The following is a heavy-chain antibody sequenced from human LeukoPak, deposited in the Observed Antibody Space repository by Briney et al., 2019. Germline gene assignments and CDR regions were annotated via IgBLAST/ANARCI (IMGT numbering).Heavy chain of an antibody. D-gene: IGHD3-10*01. CDR2: IKQDGSEK. V-gene: IGHV3-7*01. CDR1: GFTFSSYW. Sequence: GGSLRLSCAASGFTFSSYWMSWVRQAPGKGLEWVANIKQDGSEKYYVDSVKGRFTISRDNAKNSLYLQMNSLRAEDTAVYYCARDWFGELSDTFDYWGQGTLVTVSS. J-gene: IGHJ4*02. CDR3: ARDWFGELSDTFDY.